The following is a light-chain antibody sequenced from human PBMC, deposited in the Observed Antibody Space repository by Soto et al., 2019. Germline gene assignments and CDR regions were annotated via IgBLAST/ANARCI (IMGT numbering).Light chain of an antibody. CDR3: SYLRNSLYV. CDR1: SSDVGDYNY. J-gene: IGLJ1*01. V-gene: IGLV2-14*01. Sequence: QSVLTQPASVSGSPGQSITISCTGTSSDVGDYNYVSWYQQHPGKAPKLMISAVSNRPSGVSDRFSGSKSGNTASLTISGLQAEDEADHYCSYLRNSLYVFGTGTKVTVL. CDR2: AVS.